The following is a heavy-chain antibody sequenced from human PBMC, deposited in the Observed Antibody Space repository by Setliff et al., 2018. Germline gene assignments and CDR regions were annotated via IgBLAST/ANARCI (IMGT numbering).Heavy chain of an antibody. Sequence: GASVKVSCKTSGYSFTSHYMHWVRQAPGQGLEWMGIINPGGLSSSSTQKFEGRVTMTRDTSTSTVYMELNSLTSDDTAVYYCARAGLAAAGRKGVFDHWGQGTLVTVS. CDR3: ARAGLAAAGRKGVFDH. CDR2: INPGGLSS. J-gene: IGHJ4*02. CDR1: GYSFTSHY. D-gene: IGHD6-25*01. V-gene: IGHV1-46*01.